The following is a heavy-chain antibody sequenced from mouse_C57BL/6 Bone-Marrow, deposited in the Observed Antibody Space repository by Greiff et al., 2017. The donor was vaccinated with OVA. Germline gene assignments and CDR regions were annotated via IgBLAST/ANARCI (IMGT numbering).Heavy chain of an antibody. Sequence: EVKLVESGGGLVKPGGSLKLSCAASGFTFSSYAMSWVRQTPEKRLEWVATISDGGSYTYYPDNVKGRFTISRDNAKNNLYLQMSHLKSEDTAMYYCARDGSSYWFAYWGQGTLVTVSA. CDR3: ARDGSSYWFAY. D-gene: IGHD1-1*01. J-gene: IGHJ3*01. CDR2: ISDGGSYT. V-gene: IGHV5-4*01. CDR1: GFTFSSYA.